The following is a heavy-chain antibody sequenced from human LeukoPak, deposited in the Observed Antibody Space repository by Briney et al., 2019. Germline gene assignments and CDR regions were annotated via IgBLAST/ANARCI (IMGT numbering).Heavy chain of an antibody. D-gene: IGHD5-24*01. CDR3: AREGWLPAGYGMDV. CDR1: GFTFSRYT. J-gene: IGHJ6*02. V-gene: IGHV3-21*01. Sequence: GGSLRLSCAASGFTFSRYTINWVRQAPGKGLEWVSSISGSSSFIYYADSVKGRFTISRDNAKNSLSLQMNSLRAEDTAVYYCAREGWLPAGYGMDVWGQGTTVTVSS. CDR2: ISGSSSFI.